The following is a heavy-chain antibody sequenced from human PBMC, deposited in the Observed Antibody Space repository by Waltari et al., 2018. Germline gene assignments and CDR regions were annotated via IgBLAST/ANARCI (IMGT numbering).Heavy chain of an antibody. CDR3: ARVTFSGLDY. J-gene: IGHJ4*02. Sequence: QVQLQESGSGLVKPSGTLSLTCTVSGGSISSYYWSWIRQPPGKGLEWIGYIYYSGSTNYNPSLKSRVTISVDTSKNQFSLKLSSVTAADTAVYYCARVTFSGLDYWGQGTLVTVSS. CDR2: IYYSGST. CDR1: GGSISSYY. D-gene: IGHD6-19*01. V-gene: IGHV4-59*01.